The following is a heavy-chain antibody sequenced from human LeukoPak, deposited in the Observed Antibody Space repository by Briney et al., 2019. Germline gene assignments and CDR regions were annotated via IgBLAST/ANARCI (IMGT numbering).Heavy chain of an antibody. D-gene: IGHD2-21*01. J-gene: IGHJ4*02. Sequence: GSLRLSCTASGYAFDEHGMSWVRQVPGKGLEWVSGINWSGGSTGYAQTLRGRFTISRDTAKNSLYIEMGRLRAEDTALYYCGSAPISNPFYLDYWGQGTMVTVSS. V-gene: IGHV3-20*04. CDR3: GSAPISNPFYLDY. CDR1: GYAFDEHG. CDR2: INWSGGST.